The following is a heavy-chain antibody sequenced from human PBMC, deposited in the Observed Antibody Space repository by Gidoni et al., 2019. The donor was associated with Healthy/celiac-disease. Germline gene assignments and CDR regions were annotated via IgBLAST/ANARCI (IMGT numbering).Heavy chain of an antibody. CDR2: IIPIFGPA. J-gene: IGHJ3*02. Sequence: QVQLVQSGAEVKKPGSSVKVSCKASGGTFSSYAISWLRQAPGQGLEWMGGIIPIFGPANYAQKFQGRVTITADESTSTAYMELSSLRSEDTAVYYCARVLQGYSSGWSVADAFDIWGQGTMVTVSS. D-gene: IGHD6-19*01. CDR1: GGTFSSYA. V-gene: IGHV1-69*01. CDR3: ARVLQGYSSGWSVADAFDI.